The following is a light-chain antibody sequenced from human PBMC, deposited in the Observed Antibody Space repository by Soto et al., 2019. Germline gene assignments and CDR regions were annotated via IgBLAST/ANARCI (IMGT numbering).Light chain of an antibody. Sequence: DIQMTQSPSTLSASVGDTVTITCRASQTISGWLAWYQQRPGKAPNLLIFDASTLESGVPSRFSGSGSGTEFTLTISSLQPEDFATYYCQQYDSYPLTFGGGTKVDIK. CDR3: QQYDSYPLT. CDR1: QTISGW. V-gene: IGKV1-5*01. J-gene: IGKJ4*01. CDR2: DAS.